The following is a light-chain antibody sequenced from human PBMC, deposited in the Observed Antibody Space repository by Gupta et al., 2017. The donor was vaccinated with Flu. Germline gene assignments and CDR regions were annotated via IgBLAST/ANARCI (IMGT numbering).Light chain of an antibody. CDR1: QSVSFNA. CDR3: QHNGSSLWT. CDR2: GAS. Sequence: GHLSLSPGERATLSCRASQSVSFNALAWYQQQPGQAPRLLIYGASSRATGIPYRFSGSGSGTDFTLTISRLEPQDFAVYYCQHNGSSLWTFGQGTKVDIK. V-gene: IGKV3-20*01. J-gene: IGKJ1*01.